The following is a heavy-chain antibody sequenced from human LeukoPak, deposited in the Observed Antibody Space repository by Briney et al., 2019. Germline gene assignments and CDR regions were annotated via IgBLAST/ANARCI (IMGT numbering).Heavy chain of an antibody. V-gene: IGHV3-7*01. J-gene: IGHJ4*02. CDR3: ARGPNFGDYVDFLDY. CDR2: IKQGGSDI. CDR1: GFTFSSHW. D-gene: IGHD4-17*01. Sequence: GGSLRLSCAASGFTFSSHWMTWVRQAPGKGLEWVANIKQGGSDIYYVDSVKGRFTVSRDDAKNSLYLQMSSLRAEDTAVYYCARGPNFGDYVDFLDYWGQGALVTVSS.